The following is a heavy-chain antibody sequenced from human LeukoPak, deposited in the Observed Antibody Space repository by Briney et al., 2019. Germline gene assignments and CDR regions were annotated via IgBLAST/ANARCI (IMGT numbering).Heavy chain of an antibody. CDR2: IYTSGST. V-gene: IGHV4-4*07. Sequence: SETLSLTCTVSGGSISSYYWSWIRQPAGKGLEWIGRIYTSGSTNYNPSLKSRVTISVDTSKSQFSLKLSSVTAADTAVYFCARGGGSGALIDYGGQEPLVPVP. CDR1: GGSISSYY. J-gene: IGHJ4*02. CDR3: ARGGGSGALIDY. D-gene: IGHD6-19*01.